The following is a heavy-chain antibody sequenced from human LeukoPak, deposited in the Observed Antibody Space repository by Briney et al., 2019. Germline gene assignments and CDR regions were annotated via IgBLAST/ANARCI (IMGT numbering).Heavy chain of an antibody. Sequence: PGGSLRLSCAAAGFTFSNYGIHWVRQAPGKGLEWVALIWYGGSKTYYADSVKGRFTISRDNSKNTLYLQMNSLRSEDTAVYYCARDLQYFEILTGYSAFDYWGQGTLVTVSS. CDR2: IWYGGSKT. J-gene: IGHJ4*02. D-gene: IGHD3-9*01. CDR3: ARDLQYFEILTGYSAFDY. V-gene: IGHV3-33*01. CDR1: GFTFSNYG.